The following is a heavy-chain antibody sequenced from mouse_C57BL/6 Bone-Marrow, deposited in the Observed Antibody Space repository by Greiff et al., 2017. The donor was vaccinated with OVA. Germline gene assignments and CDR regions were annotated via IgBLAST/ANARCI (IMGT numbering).Heavy chain of an antibody. CDR3: TRCEWDSSGWDY. V-gene: IGHV1-15*01. D-gene: IGHD3-2*02. Sequence: VQLQESGAELVRPGASVTLSCKASGYTFTDYEMHWVKQTPVHGLEWIGAIDPETGGTAYNQKFKGKAILTADKSSSTAYMELRSLTSEDSAVYYCTRCEWDSSGWDYWGQGTTLTVSS. CDR1: GYTFTDYE. J-gene: IGHJ2*01. CDR2: IDPETGGT.